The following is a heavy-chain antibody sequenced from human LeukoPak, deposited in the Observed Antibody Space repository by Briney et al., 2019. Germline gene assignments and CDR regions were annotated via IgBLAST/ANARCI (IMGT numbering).Heavy chain of an antibody. CDR3: ARDRNCVSTNCPYDF. D-gene: IGHD2-2*01. CDR1: GFTSSDYT. V-gene: IGHV3-23*01. J-gene: IGHJ4*02. Sequence: PGGSLRLSCAASGFTSSDYTMNWVRQSPGKGLEWVSRISVSDDSRYYADSVKGRFTISRDRSNNMLHLQMNSLRAEDTAVYYCARDRNCVSTNCPYDFWGQGTPVTVSS. CDR2: ISVSDDSR.